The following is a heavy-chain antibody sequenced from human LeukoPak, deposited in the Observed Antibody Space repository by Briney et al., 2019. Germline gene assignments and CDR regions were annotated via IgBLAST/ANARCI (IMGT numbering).Heavy chain of an antibody. CDR1: GYSFTNYW. CDR3: ATHNTWGSVDAYDV. CDR2: IYPGDSDT. V-gene: IGHV5-51*01. J-gene: IGHJ3*01. Sequence: GESLKISCKGSGYSFTNYWIGWVRQMPGKGLEWMGIIYPGDSDTRYSPSFQGLVTSSADKSISTAYLQWSSLKASDTAMYYCATHNTWGSVDAYDVWAQGTMVTVSS. D-gene: IGHD7-27*01.